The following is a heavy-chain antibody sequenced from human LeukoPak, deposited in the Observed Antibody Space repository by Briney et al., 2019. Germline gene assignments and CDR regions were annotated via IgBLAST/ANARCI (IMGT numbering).Heavy chain of an antibody. V-gene: IGHV4-59*01. J-gene: IGHJ4*02. CDR3: ARGRPGPEYYFDY. Sequence: SETLSLTCTDSGGSFSSYYWSWIRQPPGEGLEWIGYIYYRGSTNYNPSLKSRVTISLDTSKNQFSLKLSSVTAADTAVYYCARGRPGPEYYFDYWGQATLVTVSS. D-gene: IGHD2/OR15-2a*01. CDR2: IYYRGST. CDR1: GGSFSSYY.